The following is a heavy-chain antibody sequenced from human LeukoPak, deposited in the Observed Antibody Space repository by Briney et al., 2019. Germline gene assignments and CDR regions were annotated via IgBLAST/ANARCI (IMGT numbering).Heavy chain of an antibody. V-gene: IGHV4-34*01. CDR1: GGSFSGYY. CDR3: ARGEKDTDGYKPYYFDY. J-gene: IGHJ4*02. D-gene: IGHD5-24*01. Sequence: SETLSLTCAVYGGSFSGYYWSWIRQPPGKGLEWIGEIDHRGSTNYHPTRKSRVTISVDTSKNQFSLKLSSMTAADTAVYYCARGEKDTDGYKPYYFDYWGQGALVTVSS. CDR2: IDHRGST.